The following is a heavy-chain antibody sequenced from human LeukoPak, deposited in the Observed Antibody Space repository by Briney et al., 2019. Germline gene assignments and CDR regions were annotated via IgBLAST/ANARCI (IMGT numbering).Heavy chain of an antibody. D-gene: IGHD2-2*01. V-gene: IGHV3-21*01. Sequence: GGSLRLSCAASGFTFSSYNMNWVRQAPGKGLEWVSSISSTSSYIYYADSVRGRFTISRDNAKNSLYLQMSSLRAEDTAAYYCARVFVGYCSSTSCYSLDPWGQGTLVTVSS. CDR2: ISSTSSYI. CDR3: ARVFVGYCSSTSCYSLDP. J-gene: IGHJ5*02. CDR1: GFTFSSYN.